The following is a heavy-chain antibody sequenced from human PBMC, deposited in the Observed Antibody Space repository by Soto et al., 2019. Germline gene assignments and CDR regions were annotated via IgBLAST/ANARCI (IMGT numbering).Heavy chain of an antibody. J-gene: IGHJ4*02. CDR2: IYHSGST. CDR3: ARHTPAISISDH. CDR1: GGSISSSKW. D-gene: IGHD2-15*01. V-gene: IGHV4-4*02. Sequence: PSETLSLTFAVSGGSISSSKWWSWVRQPPGKGLEWIGEIYHSGSTNYNPSLKSRVTISVDKSKNQFSLKLSSVTAADTAVYYCARHTPAISISDHWGQGTLVTVSS.